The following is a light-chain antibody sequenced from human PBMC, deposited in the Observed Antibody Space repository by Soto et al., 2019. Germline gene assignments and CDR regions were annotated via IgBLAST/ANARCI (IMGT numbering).Light chain of an antibody. CDR2: DVS. Sequence: QSALTPPASVSGSPGQSITISCTGTSSDVGGYNYVSWYQQHPGKAPKLMIYDVSNRPSGVSNRFSGSKSGNTASLTISGLQAGDEADYYCSSYTSSSTWVFGGGTKLTVL. J-gene: IGLJ3*02. V-gene: IGLV2-14*01. CDR1: SSDVGGYNY. CDR3: SSYTSSSTWV.